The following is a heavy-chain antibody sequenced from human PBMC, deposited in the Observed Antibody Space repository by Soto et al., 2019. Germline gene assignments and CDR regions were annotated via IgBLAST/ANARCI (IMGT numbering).Heavy chain of an antibody. J-gene: IGHJ6*02. CDR1: GYSFTSYW. Sequence: GESLKISCKGSGYSFTSYWIGWLRQMPGKGLEWMGIIYPGDSDTRYRPSFPGQVTISADKSISTPYQQWSSQKTAETDKDCCARQGRYCSGGSGYSRDYYHGMEVWGQGTTVTVSS. CDR3: ARQGRYCSGGSGYSRDYYHGMEV. D-gene: IGHD2-15*01. CDR2: IYPGDSDT. V-gene: IGHV5-51*01.